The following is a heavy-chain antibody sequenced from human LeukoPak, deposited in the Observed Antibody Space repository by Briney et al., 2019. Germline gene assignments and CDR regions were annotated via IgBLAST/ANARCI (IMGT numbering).Heavy chain of an antibody. CDR1: GYTLTELS. V-gene: IGHV1-24*01. Sequence: ASVKVSCTVSGYTLTELSMHWVRQAPGKGLEWMGGFDPEDGETIYAQKFQGRVTMTEDTSTDTAYMELSSLRSEDTAVYYCATLKEFHCSGGSCYVRNWFDPWGQGTLVTVSS. D-gene: IGHD2-15*01. CDR3: ATLKEFHCSGGSCYVRNWFDP. CDR2: FDPEDGET. J-gene: IGHJ5*02.